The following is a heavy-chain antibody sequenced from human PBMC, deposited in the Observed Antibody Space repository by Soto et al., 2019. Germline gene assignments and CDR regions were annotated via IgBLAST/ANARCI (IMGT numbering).Heavy chain of an antibody. D-gene: IGHD1-26*01. CDR1: GGSISSHY. CDR3: ARDGREASGMDV. J-gene: IGHJ6*02. CDR2: IYYRGST. Sequence: SETLSLTCTVSGGSISSHYWSWVRQAPGKGLEWIAHIYYRGSTTYNPSLRSRSTISVDTSNNQFSLKLNSVTTADTAVYYCARDGREASGMDVWGQGTKVTVSS. V-gene: IGHV4-59*11.